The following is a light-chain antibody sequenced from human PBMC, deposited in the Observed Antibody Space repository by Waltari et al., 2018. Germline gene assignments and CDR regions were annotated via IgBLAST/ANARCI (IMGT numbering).Light chain of an antibody. CDR3: QQVNSYPFT. J-gene: IGKJ3*01. Sequence: IQLTQSPSSLSAYVVDRVTITCRASQGISSYLAWYQQKPGKAPKLLIYAGSTLLNGVPSRFSGGGFGTDFTLTISSLQPEDFATYYCQQVNSYPFTFGPGTTVDIK. V-gene: IGKV1-9*01. CDR2: AGS. CDR1: QGISSY.